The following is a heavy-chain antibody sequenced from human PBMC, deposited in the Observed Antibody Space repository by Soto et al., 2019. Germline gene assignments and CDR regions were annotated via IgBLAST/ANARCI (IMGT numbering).Heavy chain of an antibody. V-gene: IGHV1-58*01. J-gene: IGHJ6*03. D-gene: IGHD6-19*01. Sequence: SVKVSCKASGFTFTSSAVQWVRQARGQRLEWIGWIVVGSGNTNYAQKFQERVTITRDMSTSTAYMELSSLRSEDTAVYYCAKCDSSGWYKNYYYYMDVWGKGSTVTVSS. CDR3: AKCDSSGWYKNYYYYMDV. CDR1: GFTFTSSA. CDR2: IVVGSGNT.